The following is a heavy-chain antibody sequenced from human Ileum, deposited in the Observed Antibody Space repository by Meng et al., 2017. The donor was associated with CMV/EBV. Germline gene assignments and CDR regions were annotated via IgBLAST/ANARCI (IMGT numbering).Heavy chain of an antibody. V-gene: IGHV3-30*02. CDR2: LRFDGSNA. CDR1: GFTFSSYW. D-gene: IGHD6-13*01. Sequence: GGSLRLSCAASGFTFSSYWLTWVRHPPGKGLEWVAFLRFDGSNAYYGDSVKGRFTISRDNSKNTLYLQMDSLRVDDTAIYYCARAIWGSSSWYPTSEYWGQGTLVTVSS. J-gene: IGHJ4*02. CDR3: ARAIWGSSSWYPTSEY.